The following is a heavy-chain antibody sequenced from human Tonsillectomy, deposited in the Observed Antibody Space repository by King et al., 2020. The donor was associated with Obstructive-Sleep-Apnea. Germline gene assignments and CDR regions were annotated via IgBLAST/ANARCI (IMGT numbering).Heavy chain of an antibody. CDR2: IGHDGSET. CDR1: GFIFSDYG. CDR3: AGGRIDY. V-gene: IGHV3-30*19. D-gene: IGHD3-16*01. J-gene: IGHJ4*02. Sequence: VQLVESGGGVVQPGRSLRLSCAASGFIFSDYGMYWVRQAPGKGLEWVVFIGHDGSETYYADSVKGRFTISRDHSKNTLFLQMNSLRAEDTAIYYCAGGRIDYWGQGTLVTVSS.